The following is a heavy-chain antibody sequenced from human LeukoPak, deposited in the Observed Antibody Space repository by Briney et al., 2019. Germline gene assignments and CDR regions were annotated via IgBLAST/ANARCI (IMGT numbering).Heavy chain of an antibody. V-gene: IGHV3-48*04. CDR1: GFTFSSYA. Sequence: PGGSLRLSCAASGFTFSSYAMYWVRQAPGKGLEWVSYISSSSSTIYYADSVKGRFTISRDNAKNSLYLQMNSLRAEDTAVYYCARDSRAAAGTGDYYYYMDVWGKGTTVTVSS. CDR3: ARDSRAAAGTGDYYYYMDV. D-gene: IGHD6-13*01. CDR2: ISSSSSTI. J-gene: IGHJ6*03.